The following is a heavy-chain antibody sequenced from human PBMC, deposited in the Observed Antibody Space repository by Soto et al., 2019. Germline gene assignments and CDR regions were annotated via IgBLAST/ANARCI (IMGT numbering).Heavy chain of an antibody. D-gene: IGHD3-22*01. CDR1: GYTFTSYY. CDR3: ASSYYDSSGYYSPFDY. J-gene: IGHJ4*02. Sequence: ASVKVSCKASGYTFTSYYMHWVRQAPGQGLEWMGIINPSGGSTSYAQKFQGRVTMTRDTSTSTVYMELSSLRSEDTAVYYCASSYYDSSGYYSPFDYWGQGTLVTVSS. V-gene: IGHV1-46*01. CDR2: INPSGGST.